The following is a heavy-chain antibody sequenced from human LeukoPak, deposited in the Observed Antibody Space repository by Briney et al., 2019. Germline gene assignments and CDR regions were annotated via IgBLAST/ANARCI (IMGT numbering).Heavy chain of an antibody. Sequence: SVKVSCKASGGTFSTYAISWVRQAPGQGLEWMGRIIPIFGTANYAQKFQGRVTITTDESTSTAYMELSSLRSEDTAVYYCASGVHYDSSGYYYPDAFDIWGQGTMVTVSS. J-gene: IGHJ3*02. V-gene: IGHV1-69*05. CDR1: GGTFSTYA. D-gene: IGHD3-22*01. CDR3: ASGVHYDSSGYYYPDAFDI. CDR2: IIPIFGTA.